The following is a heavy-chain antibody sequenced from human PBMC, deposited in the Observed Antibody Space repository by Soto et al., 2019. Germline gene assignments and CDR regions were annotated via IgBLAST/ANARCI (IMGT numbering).Heavy chain of an antibody. CDR3: ARGVAGATEGYYYYGMDV. D-gene: IGHD1-26*01. CDR2: INPSGGST. CDR1: GYTFTSYY. V-gene: IGHV1-46*01. J-gene: IGHJ6*02. Sequence: ASVKVSCKASGYTFTSYYMHWVRQAPGQGLEWMGIINPSGGSTSYAQKFQGRVTMTRDTSTSTVYMELSSLRSEDTAVYYCARGVAGATEGYYYYGMDVWGQGTTVTVSS.